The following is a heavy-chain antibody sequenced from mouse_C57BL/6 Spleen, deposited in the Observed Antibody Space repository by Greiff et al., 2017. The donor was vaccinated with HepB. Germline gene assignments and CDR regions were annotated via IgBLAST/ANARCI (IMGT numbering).Heavy chain of an antibody. CDR3: ARSDYYVSSWDYAMDY. CDR2: INPSNGGT. J-gene: IGHJ4*01. D-gene: IGHD1-1*01. V-gene: IGHV1-53*01. Sequence: QVHVKQSGTELVKPGASVKLSCKASGYTFTSYWMHWVKQRPGQGLEWIGNINPSNGGTNYNEKFKSKATLTVDNSASTAYMQLSSLTAEDSAVYYGARSDYYVSSWDYAMDYWGQGTSVTVSS. CDR1: GYTFTSYW.